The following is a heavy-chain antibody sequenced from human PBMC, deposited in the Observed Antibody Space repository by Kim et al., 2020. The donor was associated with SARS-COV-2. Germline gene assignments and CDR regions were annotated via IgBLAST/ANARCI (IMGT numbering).Heavy chain of an antibody. D-gene: IGHD3-10*01. Sequence: SETLSLTCTVSGGSISSYYWSWIRQPPGKGLEWIGYIYYSGSTNYNPSLKSRVTISVDTSKNQFSLKLSSVTAADTAVYYCARGIPYYYGSGSPHLDYWGQGTLVTVSS. CDR1: GGSISSYY. V-gene: IGHV4-59*01. CDR2: IYYSGST. J-gene: IGHJ4*02. CDR3: ARGIPYYYGSGSPHLDY.